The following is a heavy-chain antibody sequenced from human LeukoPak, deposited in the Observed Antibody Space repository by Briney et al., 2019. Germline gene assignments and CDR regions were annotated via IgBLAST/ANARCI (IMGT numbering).Heavy chain of an antibody. D-gene: IGHD3-10*01. V-gene: IGHV4-61*03. CDR3: ARVKYYGFDP. Sequence: SETLSLTCTVSGGSLSSGRYYWSWIRQPPGKALEWISYISYSGSTNYNPSLKSRVTISLDTSKNHFSLKLTSVTAADTAMYYCARVKYYGFDPWGQGTLVTVSS. CDR1: GGSLSSGRYY. CDR2: ISYSGST. J-gene: IGHJ5*02.